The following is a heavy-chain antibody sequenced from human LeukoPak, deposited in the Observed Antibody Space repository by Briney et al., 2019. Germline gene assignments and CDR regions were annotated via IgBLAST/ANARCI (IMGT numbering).Heavy chain of an antibody. CDR1: GFTFSSYD. CDR2: IYSGGST. V-gene: IGHV3-66*01. Sequence: GGSLRLSCAASGFTFSSYDMHWVRQAPGKGLEWVSVIYSGGSTYYADSVKGRFTISRDNSKNTLYLQMNSLRAEDTAVYYCARNYDSLDYWGQGTLVTVSS. J-gene: IGHJ4*02. CDR3: ARNYDSLDY. D-gene: IGHD3-22*01.